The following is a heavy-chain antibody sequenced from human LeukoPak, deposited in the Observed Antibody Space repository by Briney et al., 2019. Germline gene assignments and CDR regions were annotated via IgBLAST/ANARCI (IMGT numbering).Heavy chain of an antibody. CDR2: ISSSGSTI. CDR3: ARDGCSSTSCYEYAFDI. CDR1: GFTFSSYE. J-gene: IGHJ3*02. Sequence: GRSLRLSCAASGFTFSSYEMNWVRQAPGKGLEWVSYISSSGSTIYYADSVKGRFTISRDNAKNSLYLQMNSLRAEDTAVYYCARDGCSSTSCYEYAFDIWGQGTMVTVSS. D-gene: IGHD2-2*01. V-gene: IGHV3-48*03.